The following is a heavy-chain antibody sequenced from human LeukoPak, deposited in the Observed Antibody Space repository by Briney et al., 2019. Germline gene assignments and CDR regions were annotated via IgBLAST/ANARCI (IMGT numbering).Heavy chain of an antibody. CDR3: ARSSVGARRRIDY. J-gene: IGHJ4*02. V-gene: IGHV1-8*01. CDR2: MNPNSGNT. CDR1: GYTLTSYD. Sequence: SVKASCKPSGYTLTSYDTKWVRPATGQVLEWMGWMNPNSGNTGYAQKFQGRVHMTRSASIHTAYMELSSLTSDDTAVYYCARSSVGARRRIDYWGQGTLVTVSS. D-gene: IGHD1-26*01.